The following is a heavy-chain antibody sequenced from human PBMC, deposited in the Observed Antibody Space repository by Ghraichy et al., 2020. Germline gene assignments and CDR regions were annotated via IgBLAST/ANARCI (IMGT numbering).Heavy chain of an antibody. CDR2: ISWNSGSI. V-gene: IGHV3-9*01. J-gene: IGHJ4*02. D-gene: IGHD2/OR15-2a*01. CDR3: AKDIPPIG. Sequence: GGSLRLSCAASGFTFDDYAMHWVRQAPGKGLEWVSGISWNSGSIGYADSVKGRFTISRDNAKNSLYLQMNSLRAEDTALYYCAKDIPPIGWGQGTLVTVSS. CDR1: GFTFDDYA.